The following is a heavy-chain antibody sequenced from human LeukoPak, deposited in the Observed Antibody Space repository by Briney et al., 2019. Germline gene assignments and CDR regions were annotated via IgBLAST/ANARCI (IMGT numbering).Heavy chain of an antibody. Sequence: ASVKVSCKASGGTFSSYAISWVRQAPGQGLEWVGGIIPIFGTANYAQKFQGRVTITADESTSTAYMELSSLRSEDTAVYFCASAPRYSSSWPNNWFDPWGQGTLVTVSS. CDR1: GGTFSSYA. D-gene: IGHD6-13*01. V-gene: IGHV1-69*13. J-gene: IGHJ5*02. CDR2: IIPIFGTA. CDR3: ASAPRYSSSWPNNWFDP.